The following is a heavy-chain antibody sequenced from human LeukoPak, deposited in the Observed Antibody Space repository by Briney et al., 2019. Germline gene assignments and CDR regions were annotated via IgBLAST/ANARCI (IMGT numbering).Heavy chain of an antibody. CDR2: IYYSGST. D-gene: IGHD5-12*01. V-gene: IGHV4-39*07. J-gene: IGHJ5*02. Sequence: PSETLSLTCTVSGGSISSSSYYWGWIRQPPGKGLEWIGSIYYSGSTYYNPSLKSRVTISVDTSKNQFSLKLSSVTAADTAVYYCARREPRGYSGYKRSKNWFDPWGQGTLVTVSS. CDR1: GGSISSSSYY. CDR3: ARREPRGYSGYKRSKNWFDP.